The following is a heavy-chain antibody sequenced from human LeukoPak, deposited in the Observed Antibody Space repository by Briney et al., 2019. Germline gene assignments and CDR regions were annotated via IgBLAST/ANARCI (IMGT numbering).Heavy chain of an antibody. CDR2: IKQDGSEK. V-gene: IGHV3-7*01. J-gene: IGHJ4*02. CDR1: GFTFSSYW. Sequence: PGGSLRLSCAASGFTFSSYWMSWVRQAPGKGLEWVANIKQDGSEKYYVDSVKGRFTISRDNAKNSLYLQMNSLRAEDTAVYYCARGAPTYCGGDCHGTFDYWGQGTLVTVSS. CDR3: ARGAPTYCGGDCHGTFDY. D-gene: IGHD2-21*02.